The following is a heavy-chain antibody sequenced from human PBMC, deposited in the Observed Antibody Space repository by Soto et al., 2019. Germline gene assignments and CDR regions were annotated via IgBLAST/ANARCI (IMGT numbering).Heavy chain of an antibody. J-gene: IGHJ1*01. CDR1: GFTFSAYT. V-gene: IGHV3-21*02. Sequence: EVQLVESGGGPGTPGGSLRLTCVASGFTFSAYTMNWVRQAPGKGLEWVSSIRGTATRKYYADSVAGRFTISKDNDMNSLFVDLESMRVEDTAFYYCSGGPISTAYDSSGFSDFWGQGILVTVSS. CDR2: IRGTATRK. D-gene: IGHD3-22*01. CDR3: SGGPISTAYDSSGFSDF.